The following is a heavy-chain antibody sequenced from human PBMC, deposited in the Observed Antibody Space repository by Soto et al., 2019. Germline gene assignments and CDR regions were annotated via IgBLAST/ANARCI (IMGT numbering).Heavy chain of an antibody. CDR1: GFTFSNYG. CDR3: AKDTYYYDSSGYYVLDY. D-gene: IGHD3-22*01. V-gene: IGHV3-30*18. J-gene: IGHJ4*02. CDR2: VSYDGSNK. Sequence: VGSLRLSCADSGFTFSNYGMHWVRQATDKGLEWVAAVSYDGSNKYYADSVEGRFTISRDNSKSTVYLQMNRLRAENTAIYYCAKDTYYYDSSGYYVLDYWGQGVLVTVSS.